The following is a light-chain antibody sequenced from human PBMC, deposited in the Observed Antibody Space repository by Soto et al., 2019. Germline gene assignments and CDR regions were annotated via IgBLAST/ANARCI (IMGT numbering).Light chain of an antibody. J-gene: IGKJ1*01. CDR3: LQDHTYPWT. CDR1: QSVSSN. CDR2: GAS. V-gene: IGKV3-15*01. Sequence: EIVLTQSPATLSLSPGERATLSCRASQSVSSNLAWYQQKPGQAPRLLIYGASTRATGIPARFSGSGSGTEFTLTISSLQPEDVATYYCLQDHTYPWTFGQGTKVDIK.